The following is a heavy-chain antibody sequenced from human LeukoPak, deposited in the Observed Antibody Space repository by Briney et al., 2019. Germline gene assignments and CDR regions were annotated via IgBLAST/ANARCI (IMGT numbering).Heavy chain of an antibody. Sequence: GGSLRLSCAASGFTFSNAWMSWVRQAPGKGLEWVGRIKSKTDGGTTDYAAPVKGRFTISRDDSKNTLYLQMNSLKTEDTAVYYCTRPGIAAAEVNYWGQGTLVTVSS. CDR3: TRPGIAAAEVNY. V-gene: IGHV3-15*01. CDR2: IKSKTDGGTT. J-gene: IGHJ4*02. D-gene: IGHD6-13*01. CDR1: GFTFSNAW.